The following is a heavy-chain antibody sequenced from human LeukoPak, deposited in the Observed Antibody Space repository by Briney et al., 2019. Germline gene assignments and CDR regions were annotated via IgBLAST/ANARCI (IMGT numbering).Heavy chain of an antibody. CDR3: ARGRRIAVAGVYYFDY. D-gene: IGHD6-19*01. CDR1: GYTFTSYG. J-gene: IGHJ4*02. CDR2: ISAYNGNS. Sequence: ASVKVSCKASGYTFTSYGISWVRQAPGQGLEWMGWISAYNGNSNYAQKFQGRVTMTTDTSTSTGYMELRSLRSDDTAVYYCARGRRIAVAGVYYFDYWGQGTLVTVSS. V-gene: IGHV1-18*01.